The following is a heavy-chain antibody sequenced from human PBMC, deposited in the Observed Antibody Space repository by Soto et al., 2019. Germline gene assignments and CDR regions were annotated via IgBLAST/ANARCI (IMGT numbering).Heavy chain of an antibody. CDR2: ITGDGTNT. CDR1: GFAFSSYG. J-gene: IGHJ4*01. CDR3: ARDVRYGAPVDY. D-gene: IGHD2-15*01. Sequence: EVQLVQSGGGLVQPGGSLRLSCAASGFAFSSYGLHWVRQAPGKGLMIVSRITGDGTNTAYATSVKGRFTISRDNAKNMVYLQMYSLKAEDTAVYYFARDVRYGAPVDYWGHGELVTVSS. V-gene: IGHV3-74*01.